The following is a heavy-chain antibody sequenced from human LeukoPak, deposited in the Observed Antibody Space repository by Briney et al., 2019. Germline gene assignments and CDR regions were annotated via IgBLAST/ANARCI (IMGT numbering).Heavy chain of an antibody. J-gene: IGHJ5*02. CDR3: ARHQLTMVRGKRWFDP. CDR2: ISAYNGNT. D-gene: IGHD3-10*01. CDR1: GYTFTSYG. V-gene: IGHV1-18*04. Sequence: ASVKVSCKASGYTFTSYGISWVRQAPGQGLEWMGWISAYNGNTNYAQKLQGRVTMTTYTSTSTAYMELRSLRSDDTAVYYCARHQLTMVRGKRWFDPWGQGTLVTVSS.